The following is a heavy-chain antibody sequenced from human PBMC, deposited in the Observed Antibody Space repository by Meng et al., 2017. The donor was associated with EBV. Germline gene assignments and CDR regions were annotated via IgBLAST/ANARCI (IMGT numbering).Heavy chain of an antibody. CDR3: AKSSSSTPGVVDS. D-gene: IGHD6-6*01. V-gene: IGHV4-61*01. CDR1: GASVSGGTFH. CDR2: IYDGGTT. Sequence: QVQLQQWGAGLLKPSEXLSLTGTVSGASVSGGTFHWSWIRQPPGKELEWIGYIYDGGTTIYNPSLKSRVTIFLDTSRNQFSLGLRSVTTADTAVYYCAKSSSSTPGVVDSWGQGTLVTVSS. J-gene: IGHJ4*02.